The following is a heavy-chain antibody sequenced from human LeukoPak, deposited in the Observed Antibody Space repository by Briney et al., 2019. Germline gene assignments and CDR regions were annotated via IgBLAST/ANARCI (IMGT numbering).Heavy chain of an antibody. J-gene: IGHJ6*03. CDR3: ARAPGIDYYYYYMDV. CDR2: IYYRGST. CDR1: AGSISSSSYY. V-gene: IGHV4-39*07. Sequence: PSETLSLTCTVSAGSISSSSYYWGWIRQPPGKGLEWIGSIYYRGSTYYNPSLKSRVTISVDTSKNQFSLKLSSVTAADTAVYYCARAPGIDYYYYYMDVWGKGTTVTVSS. D-gene: IGHD3-10*01.